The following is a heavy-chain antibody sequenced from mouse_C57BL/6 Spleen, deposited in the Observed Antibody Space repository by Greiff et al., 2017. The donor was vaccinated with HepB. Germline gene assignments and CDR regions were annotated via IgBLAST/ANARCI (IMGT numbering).Heavy chain of an antibody. CDR2: IHPNSGST. D-gene: IGHD1-1*01. CDR1: GYTFTSYW. V-gene: IGHV1-64*01. CDR3: AREDYYYGSSYWYFDV. Sequence: QVQLQQPGAELVKPGASVKLSCTASGYTFTSYWMHWVKQRPGQGLEWIGMIHPNSGSTNYNEKFKSKATLTVDKSSSTAYMQLSSLTSEDSAVYYCAREDYYYGSSYWYFDVWGTGTTVTVAS. J-gene: IGHJ1*03.